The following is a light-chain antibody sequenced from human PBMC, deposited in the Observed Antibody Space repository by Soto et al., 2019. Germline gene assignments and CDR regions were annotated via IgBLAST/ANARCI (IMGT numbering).Light chain of an antibody. CDR1: QSVSSY. J-gene: IGKJ5*01. V-gene: IGKV3-11*01. CDR3: QQRGNWPLT. CDR2: GAS. Sequence: EIVMTQSPATLSVSPWERATLSCRASQSVSSYLAWYQQKPGQAPRLLIYGASTRATGIPARFSGSGSGTEFTLTISSLEPEDFAVYYCQQRGNWPLTFGQGTRLEIK.